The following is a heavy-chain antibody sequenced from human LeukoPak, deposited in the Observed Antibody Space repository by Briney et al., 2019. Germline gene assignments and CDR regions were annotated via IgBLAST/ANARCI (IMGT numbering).Heavy chain of an antibody. CDR3: ARAPGYGDFVFDY. D-gene: IGHD4-17*01. CDR2: IYYSGST. Sequence: PSETLSLTCAVSGGSISSSNWWSWIRQPPGKGLEWIGYIYYSGSTNYNPSLKSRVTISVDTSKNQFSLKLSSVTAADTAVYYCARAPGYGDFVFDYWGQGTLVTVSS. CDR1: GGSISSSNW. V-gene: IGHV4-61*01. J-gene: IGHJ4*02.